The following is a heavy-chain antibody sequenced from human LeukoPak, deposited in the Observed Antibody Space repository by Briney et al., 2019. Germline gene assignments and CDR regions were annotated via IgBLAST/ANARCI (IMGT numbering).Heavy chain of an antibody. CDR2: ISYSGST. Sequence: SETLSLTCAVSGGSISGYYWSWIRQPPGKGLEWVGYISYSGSTNYNPSLKSRVTISVDTSKNQFSLKLSSVTAADTAIYYCARGRVYDFYYFDYWGQGTLVTVSS. J-gene: IGHJ4*02. V-gene: IGHV4-59*01. CDR1: GGSISGYY. D-gene: IGHD3-3*01. CDR3: ARGRVYDFYYFDY.